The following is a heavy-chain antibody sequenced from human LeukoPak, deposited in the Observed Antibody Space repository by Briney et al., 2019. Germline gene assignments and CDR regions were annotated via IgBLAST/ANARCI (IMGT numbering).Heavy chain of an antibody. CDR1: GFTFSSYG. CDR2: IWYDGSNK. CDR3: ARGGGDYDEAGYYYYHGMDV. Sequence: GGSLRLSCAASGFTFSSYGMHWVRQAPGKGLEWVAVIWYDGSNKYYADSVKGRFTISRDNSKNTLYLQMNSLRAEDTAVYYCARGGGDYDEAGYYYYHGMDVWGQGTTVTVSS. V-gene: IGHV3-33*01. J-gene: IGHJ6*02. D-gene: IGHD4-17*01.